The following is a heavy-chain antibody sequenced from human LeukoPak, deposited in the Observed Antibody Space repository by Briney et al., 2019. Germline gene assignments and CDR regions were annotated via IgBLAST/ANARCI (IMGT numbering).Heavy chain of an antibody. J-gene: IGHJ3*02. Sequence: GSLRLSCAASGFTFSSYAMHWVRQAPGKGLEWVAVISYDGSNKYYADSVKGRFTISRDNSKNTLYLQMNSLRAEDTAVYYCARDAYYYGSGSPISFDIWGQGTMVTVSS. CDR3: ARDAYYYGSGSPISFDI. V-gene: IGHV3-30-3*01. CDR1: GFTFSSYA. D-gene: IGHD3-10*01. CDR2: ISYDGSNK.